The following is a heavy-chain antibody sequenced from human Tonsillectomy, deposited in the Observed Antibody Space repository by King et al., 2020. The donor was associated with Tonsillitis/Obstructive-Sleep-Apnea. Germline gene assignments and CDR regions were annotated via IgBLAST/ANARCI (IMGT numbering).Heavy chain of an antibody. CDR1: GFTFSSYG. J-gene: IGHJ6*03. V-gene: IGHV3-30*18. Sequence: VQLVESGGGVVQPGRSLRLSCAASGFTFSSYGMHWVRQAPGKGLEWVAVISYDGSNKYYVDSVKGRFTISRDNSKNTLYLQMNSLRVEDTAVYYCAKGWLERADYYYYYMDVWGKGTTVTVSS. CDR2: ISYDGSNK. CDR3: AKGWLERADYYYYYMDV. D-gene: IGHD1-1*01.